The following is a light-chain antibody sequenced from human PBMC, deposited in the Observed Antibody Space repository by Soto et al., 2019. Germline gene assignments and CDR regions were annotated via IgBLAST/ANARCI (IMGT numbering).Light chain of an antibody. CDR1: QSVSSSY. J-gene: IGKJ2*01. V-gene: IGKV3-20*01. Sequence: ENVLTQSPGTLSLSPGERATLSCRVSQSVSSSYLAWYQQKPGQAPRLVIYGASSRATGIPDRFSGSGSGTDFTLTISRLEPEDFAVYYCQQYGRSPYTFGQGTKLEIK. CDR3: QQYGRSPYT. CDR2: GAS.